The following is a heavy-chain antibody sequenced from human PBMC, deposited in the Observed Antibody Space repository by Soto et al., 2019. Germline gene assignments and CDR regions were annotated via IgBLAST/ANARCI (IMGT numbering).Heavy chain of an antibody. CDR1: GFSLSNARMG. V-gene: IGHV2-26*01. CDR3: ARILSMIFGVVGWFDP. J-gene: IGHJ5*02. CDR2: IFSNDEK. D-gene: IGHD3-3*01. Sequence: QVTLKESGPVLVNPTETLTLTCTVFGFSLSNARMGVSWIRQPPGKALEWLAHIFSNDEKSYSTSLKSRLTISKDTSKSQVVLTMTNMDPADTATYYCARILSMIFGVVGWFDPWGQGTLVTVSS.